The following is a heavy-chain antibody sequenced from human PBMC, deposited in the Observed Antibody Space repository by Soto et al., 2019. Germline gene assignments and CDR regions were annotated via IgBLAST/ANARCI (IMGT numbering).Heavy chain of an antibody. J-gene: IGHJ4*02. CDR3: ARLGERSTGCGGDCYFGYFDY. CDR1: GGTFSSYA. D-gene: IGHD2-21*02. CDR2: IIPIFGTA. Sequence: SVKVSCKASGGTFSSYAISWVRQAPGQGLEWMGGIIPIFGTANYAQKFQGRVTITADESTSTAYMELSSLRSEDTAVYYCARLGERSTGCGGDCYFGYFDYWGQGTLVTVSS. V-gene: IGHV1-69*13.